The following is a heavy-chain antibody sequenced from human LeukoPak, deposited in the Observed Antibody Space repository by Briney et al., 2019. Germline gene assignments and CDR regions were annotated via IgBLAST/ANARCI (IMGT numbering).Heavy chain of an antibody. J-gene: IGHJ2*01. CDR1: EFTFSSYW. D-gene: IGHD6-13*01. V-gene: IGHV3-74*01. Sequence: GGALRLSCAASEFTFSSYWMHWVRQAPGKGLVWVSRINSDGGMTTYADSVKGRFTISRDNAKNTIYLQMYSLRAEDTAVYYCARPAAANWYFDLWGRGTLVTVSS. CDR3: ARPAAANWYFDL. CDR2: INSDGGMT.